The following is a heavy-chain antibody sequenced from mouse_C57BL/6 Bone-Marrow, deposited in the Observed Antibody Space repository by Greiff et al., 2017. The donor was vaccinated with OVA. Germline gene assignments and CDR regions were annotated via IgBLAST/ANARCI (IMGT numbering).Heavy chain of an antibody. D-gene: IGHD1-1*02. CDR2: IYPGSGST. J-gene: IGHJ2*01. CDR3: ERDGNVVIMVAFDY. V-gene: IGHV1-55*01. CDR1: GYTFTSYW. Sequence: VQLQQPGAELVKPGASVKMSCKASGYTFTSYWITWVKQRPGQGLEWIGVIYPGSGSTNYNEKFKSKATLTVDTSSSTAYVQLSSLTSEDAAVDNCERDGNVVIMVAFDYWGQGTTLTVSS.